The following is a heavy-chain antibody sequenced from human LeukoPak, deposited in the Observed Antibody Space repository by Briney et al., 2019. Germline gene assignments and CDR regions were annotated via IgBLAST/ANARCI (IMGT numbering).Heavy chain of an antibody. CDR2: LYCSGST. V-gene: IGHV4-59*01. Sequence: SETLSLTCTVSGGSISSYYWSWIRQPPGKGLEWIGYLYCSGSTNYNPSLKSRVTISVDTSKNQFSLKLSSVTAADTAVYYCARAGGYRGSLAYWGQGALVTVSA. CDR3: ARAGGYRGSLAY. J-gene: IGHJ4*02. D-gene: IGHD5-18*01. CDR1: GGSISSYY.